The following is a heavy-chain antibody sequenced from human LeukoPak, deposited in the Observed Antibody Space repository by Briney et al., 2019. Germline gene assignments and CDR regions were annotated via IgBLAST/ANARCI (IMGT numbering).Heavy chain of an antibody. CDR3: ARPRLGTSDAFDI. Sequence: GGSLRLSCAASGFTFNNYSMNWVRQAPGKGLEWVSSISNSSSYIYYADSVKGRFTISRDNAKNSLYLQMNSLRAEDTAVYYCARPRLGTSDAFDIWGQGTMVTVSS. V-gene: IGHV3-21*04. CDR1: GFTFNNYS. D-gene: IGHD1-1*01. CDR2: ISNSSSYI. J-gene: IGHJ3*02.